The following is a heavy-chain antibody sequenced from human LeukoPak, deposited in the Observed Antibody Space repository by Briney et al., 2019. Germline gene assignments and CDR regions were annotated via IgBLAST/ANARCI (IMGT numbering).Heavy chain of an antibody. CDR2: ISAYNGNT. Sequence: WIGWISAYNGNTNYAQKLQGRVTMTTDTSTSTAYMELRSLRSDDTAVYYCARVGAGSSTSYYYYYMDFWGKGTTVTVSS. J-gene: IGHJ6*03. CDR3: ARVGAGSSTSYYYYYMDF. D-gene: IGHD2-2*01. V-gene: IGHV1-18*01.